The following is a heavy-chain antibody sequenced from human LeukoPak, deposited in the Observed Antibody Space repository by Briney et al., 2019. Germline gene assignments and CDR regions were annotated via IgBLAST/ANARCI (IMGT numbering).Heavy chain of an antibody. D-gene: IGHD5-24*01. CDR2: INSDARSI. CDR3: ARGNHNYGDYYGLDV. CDR1: GFNFSGYW. Sequence: GGSLRLSCAASGFNFSGYWMHWVRQAPGKGLVWVSRINSDARSISYADSVKGRFTISRDNAKNSLYLQMSSLRAEDTAVYYCARGNHNYGDYYGLDVWGQGTTVTVSS. V-gene: IGHV3-74*01. J-gene: IGHJ6*02.